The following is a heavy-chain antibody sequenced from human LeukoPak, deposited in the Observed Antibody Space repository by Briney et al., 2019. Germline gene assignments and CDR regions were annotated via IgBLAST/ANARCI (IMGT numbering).Heavy chain of an antibody. CDR2: IDHSGST. J-gene: IGHJ4*02. V-gene: IGHV4-39*07. CDR1: GGTISSSSYY. D-gene: IGHD3-10*01. CDR3: AIPTYYYGSGSYAGNYFDY. Sequence: SETLSLTCTVSGGTISSSSYYWGWIRQPPGKGLEWIGEIDHSGSTNYNPSLKSRVTISVDTSKNQFSLKLSSVTAADTAVYYCAIPTYYYGSGSYAGNYFDYWGQGTLVTVSS.